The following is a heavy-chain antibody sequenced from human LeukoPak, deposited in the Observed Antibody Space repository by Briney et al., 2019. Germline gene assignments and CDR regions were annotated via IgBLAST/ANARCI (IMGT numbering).Heavy chain of an antibody. CDR3: AKLLGTGTTYDY. Sequence: PGGSLTLSCEASGFIFSGNWMSWLRQAPGKGLEWVASINPDASRKIYVDSVEGRFIISRDNTRASLFLQMSSLGGEDTAMYYCAKLLGTGTTYDYWGQGTRVTVSS. CDR1: GFIFSGNW. CDR2: INPDASRK. V-gene: IGHV3-7*01. J-gene: IGHJ4*02. D-gene: IGHD1-1*01.